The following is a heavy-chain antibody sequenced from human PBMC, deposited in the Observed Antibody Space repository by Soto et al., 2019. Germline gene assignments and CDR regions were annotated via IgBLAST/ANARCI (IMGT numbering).Heavy chain of an antibody. J-gene: IGHJ4*02. V-gene: IGHV3-23*01. CDR2: ISGSGGST. CDR1: GFTFSSYA. Sequence: GGSLRLSCAASGFTFSSYAMSWVRQAPGKGLEWVSAISGSGGSTYYADSVKGQFTISRDNSKNTLYLQMNSLRAEDTAVYYCAKGGADGIVVVTAIRRGFDYWGQGTLVTVSS. D-gene: IGHD2-21*02. CDR3: AKGGADGIVVVTAIRRGFDY.